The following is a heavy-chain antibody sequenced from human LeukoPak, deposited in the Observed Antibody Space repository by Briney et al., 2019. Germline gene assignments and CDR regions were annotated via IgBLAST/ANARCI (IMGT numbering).Heavy chain of an antibody. J-gene: IGHJ3*02. CDR2: VSGGGGST. D-gene: IGHD2-15*01. Sequence: GGSLRLSCAASGFTFSNYVMSWVRQAPGKGLEWVSGVSGGGGSTYYADSVKGRFTISRDNSKNTLYLQMKSLRAEDTAVYYCAKGMIYCSGGTCYFGTFDIWGQGTMVTVSS. CDR1: GFTFSNYV. CDR3: AKGMIYCSGGTCYFGTFDI. V-gene: IGHV3-23*01.